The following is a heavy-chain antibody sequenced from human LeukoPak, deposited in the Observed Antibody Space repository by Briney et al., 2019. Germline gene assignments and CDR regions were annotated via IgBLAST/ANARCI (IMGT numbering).Heavy chain of an antibody. CDR3: ARGRGGFAY. CDR2: IYYSGST. J-gene: IGHJ4*02. CDR1: GGSISSSSYY. V-gene: IGHV4-39*01. Sequence: SETLSLTCTVSGGSISSSSYYWGWIRQPPGKGLEWIGSIYYSGSTYYNPSLKSRVTISVDTSKNQFSLKLSSVTAADTAVYYCARGRGGFAYWGQGTLVTVSS.